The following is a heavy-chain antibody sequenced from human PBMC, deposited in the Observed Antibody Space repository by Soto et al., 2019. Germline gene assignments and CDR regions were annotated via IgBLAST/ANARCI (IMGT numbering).Heavy chain of an antibody. CDR3: ARDSDSGSYYLRNYFDY. CDR2: INAGNGNT. V-gene: IGHV1-3*01. CDR1: GYTFTSYS. D-gene: IGHD1-26*01. J-gene: IGHJ4*02. Sequence: ASVKVSCKASGYTFTSYSIHWVRQAPGQRLECMGWINAGNGNTKYSQKFQGRVTITRDTSASTAYMELSSLRSEDTAVYYCARDSDSGSYYLRNYFDYWGQGTLVTVSS.